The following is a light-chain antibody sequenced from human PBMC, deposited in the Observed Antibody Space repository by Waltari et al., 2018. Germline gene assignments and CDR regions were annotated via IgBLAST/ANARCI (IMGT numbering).Light chain of an antibody. Sequence: EIVLTQSPGTLSLSPGERATLSCRASQSVSRYLAWYQQKPGQAPRPHIYAASTRATGIPDRFSGIGSGTDFSLTISRLEPEDFAVYFCQHHVRLPATFGQGTKVEIK. CDR3: QHHVRLPAT. J-gene: IGKJ1*01. V-gene: IGKV3-20*01. CDR2: AAS. CDR1: QSVSRY.